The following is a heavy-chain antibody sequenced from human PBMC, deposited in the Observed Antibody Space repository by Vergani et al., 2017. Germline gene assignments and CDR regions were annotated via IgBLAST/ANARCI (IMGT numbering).Heavy chain of an antibody. D-gene: IGHD3-10*01. CDR1: GFTFSSYE. Sequence: EVQLVESGGSLVQPGGSLRLSCAASGFTFSSYEMNWVRQAPGKGLEWVSYISSSGSTIYYADSVKGRFTISRDNAKNSLYLQMNSLRAEDTAVYYCARDRYYYGSGSYYNGMDVWGQGTTVTVSS. CDR3: ARDRYYYGSGSYYNGMDV. J-gene: IGHJ6*02. V-gene: IGHV3-48*03. CDR2: ISSSGSTI.